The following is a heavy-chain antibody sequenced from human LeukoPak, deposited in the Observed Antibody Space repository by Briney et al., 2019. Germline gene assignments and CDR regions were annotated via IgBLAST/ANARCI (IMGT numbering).Heavy chain of an antibody. D-gene: IGHD3-22*01. CDR1: GFTFSTYA. CDR3: AKDRPNDSSGHFDY. J-gene: IGHJ4*02. Sequence: GGSLRLSCAASGFTFSTYAMTWVRQAPGKGLEWVSAISGSGGSTYYADSVKGRFTISRDNSKNTLYLQMNSLRAEDTAVYYCAKDRPNDSSGHFDYWGQGTLVTVSS. CDR2: ISGSGGST. V-gene: IGHV3-23*01.